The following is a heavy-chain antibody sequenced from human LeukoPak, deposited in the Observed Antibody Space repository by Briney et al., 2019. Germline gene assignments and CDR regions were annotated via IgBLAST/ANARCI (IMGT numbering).Heavy chain of an antibody. Sequence: ASVKVSCKASGYTFTSYDINWVRQATGQGLEWMGWMNPNSGNTVYAQKFQGRVTMTRNTSISTAYMELSSLRSEDTAVYYCAMQRTFYYDSSGYRHRYFDYWGQGTLVTVSS. V-gene: IGHV1-8*01. CDR3: AMQRTFYYDSSGYRHRYFDY. CDR1: GYTFTSYD. J-gene: IGHJ4*02. CDR2: MNPNSGNT. D-gene: IGHD3-22*01.